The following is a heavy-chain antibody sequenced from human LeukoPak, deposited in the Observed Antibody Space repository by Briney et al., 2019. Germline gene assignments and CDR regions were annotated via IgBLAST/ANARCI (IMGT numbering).Heavy chain of an antibody. CDR2: IYSSGNT. J-gene: IGHJ4*02. Sequence: KSSETLSLTCTVSGVSISSGSYYWSWIRQPAGKGLEWIGRIYSSGNTNYNPSLKSRVTISVDTSKKEVSLKLSSVTAADTAVYYCARGTGHYYDYVWGSYRDPYYFDYWGQGTLVTVSS. CDR1: GVSISSGSYY. CDR3: ARGTGHYYDYVWGSYRDPYYFDY. D-gene: IGHD3-16*02. V-gene: IGHV4-61*02.